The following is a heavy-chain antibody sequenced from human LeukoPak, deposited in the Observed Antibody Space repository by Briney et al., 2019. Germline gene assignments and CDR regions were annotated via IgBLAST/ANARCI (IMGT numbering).Heavy chain of an antibody. D-gene: IGHD3-22*01. CDR3: ARSPSGYRFDY. CDR2: ISHSGST. CDR1: GASVSSGTYF. J-gene: IGHJ4*02. V-gene: IGHV4-61*01. Sequence: SETLSLTCTVSGASVSSGTYFWTWIRQPPGKGLEWIGYISHSGSTNYHPSLKSRVTISLDTSKNQFSLKLSSVTAADTAVYFCARSPSGYRFDYWGQGTLVTVSS.